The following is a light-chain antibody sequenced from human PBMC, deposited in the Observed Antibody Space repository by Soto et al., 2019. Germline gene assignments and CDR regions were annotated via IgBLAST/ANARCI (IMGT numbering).Light chain of an antibody. CDR1: QGVSRY. Sequence: IQWTQSPSFLSASLGDRGAIPCRASQGVSRYLAWSQHKPGKAPNLLIYAASTLQSGVPSRFRGSASGTEVTLTISSLQPEDSATYYCQQLKRYPLTFGGGTKVDIK. CDR2: AAS. CDR3: QQLKRYPLT. J-gene: IGKJ4*01. V-gene: IGKV1-9*01.